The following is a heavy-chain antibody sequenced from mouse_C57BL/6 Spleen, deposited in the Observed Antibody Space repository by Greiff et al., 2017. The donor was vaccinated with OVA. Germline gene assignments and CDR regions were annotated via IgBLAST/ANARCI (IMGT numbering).Heavy chain of an antibody. Sequence: EVQLQQSGPELVKPGASVKISCKASGYTFTDYYMNWVKQSHGKSLEWIGDINPNNGGTSYNQKFKGKATLTVDKSSSTAYMELRSLTSEDSAVYYCGGYYDYDDAMDYWGQGTSVTVSS. CDR2: INPNNGGT. CDR3: GGYYDYDDAMDY. D-gene: IGHD2-4*01. J-gene: IGHJ4*01. CDR1: GYTFTDYY. V-gene: IGHV1-26*01.